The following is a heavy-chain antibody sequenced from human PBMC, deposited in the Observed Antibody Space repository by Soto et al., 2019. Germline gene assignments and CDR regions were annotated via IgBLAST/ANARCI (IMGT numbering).Heavy chain of an antibody. CDR3: ARHNYGSGSTYFDY. Sequence: QVQLQESGPGLVKPSETLSLTCTVSGGSISSYYWSWIRQPPGKGLEWIGYIYYSGSTNYNPSLNSRFTXXVXTXTNQFSLKLNSMTAADTAVYYCARHNYGSGSTYFDYWGQGTLVTVSS. D-gene: IGHD3-10*01. CDR1: GGSISSYY. J-gene: IGHJ4*02. CDR2: IYYSGST. V-gene: IGHV4-59*08.